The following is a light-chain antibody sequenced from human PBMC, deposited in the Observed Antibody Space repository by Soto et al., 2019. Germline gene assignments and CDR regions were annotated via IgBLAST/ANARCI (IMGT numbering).Light chain of an antibody. CDR2: DVS. CDR3: SSYTTGGSYV. V-gene: IGLV2-14*01. CDR1: SREVGGYNS. J-gene: IGLJ1*01. Sequence: QSALTQPASVSGSPGLSIAISCTGTSREVGGYNSVSWYQQQPGKVPPLMIYDVSNRPSGVSNRFSGSKSGNTASLTISGLPAEDEGDYYCSSYTTGGSYVFGTGTKVTVL.